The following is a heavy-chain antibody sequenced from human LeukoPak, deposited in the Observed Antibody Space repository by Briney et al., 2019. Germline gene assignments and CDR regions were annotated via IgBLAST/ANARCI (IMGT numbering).Heavy chain of an antibody. CDR2: FYTSGST. Sequence: SETLSLTCTVSGGSISSGSYYRSWIRQPAGKGLEWIGRFYTSGSTNYNPSLKSRVAISVDTSKNQFSLKLNSVTAADTAVYYCARGRDGYNFLNRGEYYYFDYWGQGTLVTVSS. CDR3: ARGRDGYNFLNRGEYYYFDY. D-gene: IGHD5-24*01. J-gene: IGHJ4*02. V-gene: IGHV4-61*02. CDR1: GGSISSGSYY.